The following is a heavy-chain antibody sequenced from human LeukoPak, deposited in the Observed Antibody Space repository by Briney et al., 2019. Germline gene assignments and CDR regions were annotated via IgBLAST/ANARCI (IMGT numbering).Heavy chain of an antibody. J-gene: IGHJ5*02. D-gene: IGHD3-10*01. Sequence: GGSLRLSCAASGFTFSNYAMTWVRQAPGKGLEWVSGIRAGGGSTNFADSVRGRFTLSTDNSKNTLYLQMNSLRAEDAAIYYCAEDGGSGMGFDPWGQGTLVTVSS. CDR2: IRAGGGST. V-gene: IGHV3-23*01. CDR3: AEDGGSGMGFDP. CDR1: GFTFSNYA.